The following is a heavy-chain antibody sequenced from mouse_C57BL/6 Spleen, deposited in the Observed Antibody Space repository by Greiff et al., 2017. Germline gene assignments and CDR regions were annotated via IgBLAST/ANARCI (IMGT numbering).Heavy chain of an antibody. CDR3: ARDDYASAWFAY. CDR2: ISDGGSYT. D-gene: IGHD1-1*02. J-gene: IGHJ3*01. Sequence: EVQLVESGGGLVKPGGSLKLSCAASGFTFSSYAMSWVRQTPEKRLEWVATISDGGSYTYYPDNVKGRFTISRDNAKNNLYLQMSHLKSEDTAMYYCARDDYASAWFAYWGQGTLVTVSA. V-gene: IGHV5-4*01. CDR1: GFTFSSYA.